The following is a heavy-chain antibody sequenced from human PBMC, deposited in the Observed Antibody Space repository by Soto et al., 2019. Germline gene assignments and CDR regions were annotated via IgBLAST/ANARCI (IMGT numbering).Heavy chain of an antibody. V-gene: IGHV1-69*12. Sequence: QVQLVQSGAEVKKPGSSVTVSCKTSGGTFRTSAISWVRQAPGQGLEWMGGIMPVFPTADYAQKFQGRVTITADESTSTAYIELSRLRSEDTDVYYCARDKDRQQLGGNYYYIMDVWGQGTTVTVSS. CDR2: IMPVFPTA. CDR3: ARDKDRQQLGGNYYYIMDV. CDR1: GGTFRTSA. D-gene: IGHD3-3*02. J-gene: IGHJ6*01.